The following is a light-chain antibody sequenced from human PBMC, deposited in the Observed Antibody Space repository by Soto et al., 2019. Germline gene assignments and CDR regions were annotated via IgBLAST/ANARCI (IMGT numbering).Light chain of an antibody. V-gene: IGKV1-39*01. Sequence: DIQITQSPSSLSASVGDRVTITCRASQSISSYLNWYQQKPVKAPKLLIYAASSLQSGVPSRFSGSGSGTDFTLTISRLQPEDFATYYCQQRYSPSPTFGQGTKVDIK. CDR1: QSISSY. CDR3: QQRYSPSPT. J-gene: IGKJ1*01. CDR2: AAS.